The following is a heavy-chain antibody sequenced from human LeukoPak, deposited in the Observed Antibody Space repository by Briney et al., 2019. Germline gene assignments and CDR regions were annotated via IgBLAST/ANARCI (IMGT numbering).Heavy chain of an antibody. Sequence: SETLSLTCTVSGGSVSSGSYYWSWIRQPPGKGLEWIGYTYYSGSTNYNPSLKSRVTISVDTSKNQFSLKLSSVTAADTAVYYCAVETTVTNWFDPWGQGTLVTVSS. CDR1: GGSVSSGSYY. CDR2: TYYSGST. V-gene: IGHV4-61*01. CDR3: AVETTVTNWFDP. D-gene: IGHD4-17*01. J-gene: IGHJ5*02.